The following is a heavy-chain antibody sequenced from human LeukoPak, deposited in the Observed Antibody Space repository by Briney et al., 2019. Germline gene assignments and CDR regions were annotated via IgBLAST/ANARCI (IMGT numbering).Heavy chain of an antibody. Sequence: ASVKVSCKASGYTFTSYAMSWVRQAPGQGLEWMGWINTNTGNPTYAQGFTGRFVFSLDTSVSTAYLQISSLKAEDTAVYYCARANSGYDVFWFDPWGQGTLVTVSS. CDR2: INTNTGNP. CDR3: ARANSGYDVFWFDP. D-gene: IGHD5-12*01. J-gene: IGHJ5*02. V-gene: IGHV7-4-1*02. CDR1: GYTFTSYA.